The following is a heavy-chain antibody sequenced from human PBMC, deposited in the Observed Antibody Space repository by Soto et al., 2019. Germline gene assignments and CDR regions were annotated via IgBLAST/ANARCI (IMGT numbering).Heavy chain of an antibody. V-gene: IGHV4-61*01. CDR3: ARHPIAAAVEKYYYYYGMDV. D-gene: IGHD6-13*01. J-gene: IGHJ6*02. CDR2: IYYSGST. CDR1: GGSVSSGSYY. Sequence: SETLSLTCTVSGGSVSSGSYYWSWIRQPPGKGLEWIGYIYYSGSTNYNPSLKSRVTISVDTSKNQFSLKLSSVTAADTAVYYCARHPIAAAVEKYYYYYGMDVWGQGTTVT.